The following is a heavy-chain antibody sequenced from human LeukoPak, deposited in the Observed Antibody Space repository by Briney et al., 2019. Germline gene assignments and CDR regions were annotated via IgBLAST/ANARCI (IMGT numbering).Heavy chain of an antibody. V-gene: IGHV3-7*01. Sequence: GGPRRLSCVASGFTFSSYWMSWVRQAPGKGLEWVANIKHDGNEKYYVDSVKGRFTISRDNAKNSLYLQMNSLRAEDTAVYYCTREGYDSSGLDAFDIWGQGTMVTVSS. CDR2: IKHDGNEK. J-gene: IGHJ3*02. D-gene: IGHD3-22*01. CDR1: GFTFSSYW. CDR3: TREGYDSSGLDAFDI.